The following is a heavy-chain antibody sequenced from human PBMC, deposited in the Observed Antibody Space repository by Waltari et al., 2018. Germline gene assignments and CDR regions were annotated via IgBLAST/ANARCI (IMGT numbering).Heavy chain of an antibody. CDR2: IYPGDSAT. J-gene: IGHJ4*02. CDR1: GYSFTSYW. Sequence: EVQLVQSGAEVKKPGESLKISCKGSGYSFTSYWIGWVRQMPGKGLEWMGNIYPGDSATRYRPSFQSQVTISADKSISTAYLQWSSLKASDTAMYYCARKETIAAAGMNYWGQGTLVTVSS. CDR3: ARKETIAAAGMNY. D-gene: IGHD6-13*01. V-gene: IGHV5-51*01.